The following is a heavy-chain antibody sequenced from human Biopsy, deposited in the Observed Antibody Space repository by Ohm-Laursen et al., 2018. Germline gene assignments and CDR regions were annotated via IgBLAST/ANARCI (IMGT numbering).Heavy chain of an antibody. CDR2: IYYSVMT. Sequence: SETLSLTCTVSGDSVTKYYWSWIRQPPGKGLEWIGHIYYSVMTNYNPSLQSRVSISVDTSRNQVSLTLSSVTAADTAVYYCARDSGILNYGNFKYYHYYGMDVWGQGTKVNVSS. J-gene: IGHJ6*02. V-gene: IGHV4-59*02. D-gene: IGHD4-11*01. CDR1: GDSVTKYY. CDR3: ARDSGILNYGNFKYYHYYGMDV.